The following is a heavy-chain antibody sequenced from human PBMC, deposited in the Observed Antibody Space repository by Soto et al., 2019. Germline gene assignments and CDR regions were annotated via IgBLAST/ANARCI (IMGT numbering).Heavy chain of an antibody. CDR3: AKDREQLVRGVYYYYYGMDV. V-gene: IGHV3-23*01. Sequence: GGSLRLSCAASGFTFSSYAMSWVRQAPGKGLEWVSAISGSGGSTYYADSVKGRFTISRDNSKNTLYLQMNSLRAEDTAVYYCAKDREQLVRGVYYYYYGMDVWGQGTTVTVSS. J-gene: IGHJ6*02. CDR1: GFTFSSYA. D-gene: IGHD6-13*01. CDR2: ISGSGGST.